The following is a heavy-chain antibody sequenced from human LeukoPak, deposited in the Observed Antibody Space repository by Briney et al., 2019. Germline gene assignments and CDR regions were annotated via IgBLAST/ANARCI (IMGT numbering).Heavy chain of an antibody. D-gene: IGHD3-10*01. Sequence: GGSLRPSCAASGFTFSSYAMSWVRQAPGKGLEWVSAISGSGGSTYYADSVKGRFTISRDNSKNTLYLQMNSLRAEDTAVYYCAKDFNVLLWFGEPRLYGMDVWGKGTTVTVSS. CDR2: ISGSGGST. V-gene: IGHV3-23*01. J-gene: IGHJ6*04. CDR3: AKDFNVLLWFGEPRLYGMDV. CDR1: GFTFSSYA.